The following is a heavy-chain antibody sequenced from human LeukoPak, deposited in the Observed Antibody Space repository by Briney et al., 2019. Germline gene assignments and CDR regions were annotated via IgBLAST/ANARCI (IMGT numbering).Heavy chain of an antibody. Sequence: GGSLRLSCEASGFTFSSYAMHWVRQAPGKGLEWVAVISYDGSNKYYADSVKGRFTISRDNSKNTLYLQMNSLRAEDTAVYYCARDALHYYDSSGYYYHHNWFDPWGQGTLVTVSS. D-gene: IGHD3-22*01. V-gene: IGHV3-30-3*01. CDR1: GFTFSSYA. CDR2: ISYDGSNK. CDR3: ARDALHYYDSSGYYYHHNWFDP. J-gene: IGHJ5*02.